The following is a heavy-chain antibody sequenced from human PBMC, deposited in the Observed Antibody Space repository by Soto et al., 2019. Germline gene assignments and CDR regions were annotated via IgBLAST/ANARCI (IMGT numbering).Heavy chain of an antibody. V-gene: IGHV3-23*01. CDR3: ATEGAKTTWNFDY. Sequence: EVQLLESGGDLVQPGGSLRLSCFASGFTFGSCGINLVRQAPGKGLEWVAGVSPHGANTYYADSVRGRFIISRDDSRNTVSLDMNSLRGDDSAVYYCATEGAKTTWNFDYWGQGTVVTVSS. J-gene: IGHJ4*02. CDR1: GFTFGSCG. D-gene: IGHD1-1*01. CDR2: VSPHGANT.